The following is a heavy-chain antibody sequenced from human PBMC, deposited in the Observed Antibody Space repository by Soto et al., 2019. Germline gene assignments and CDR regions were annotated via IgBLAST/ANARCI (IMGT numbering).Heavy chain of an antibody. CDR3: ARQIVRWLQIDWYFDL. D-gene: IGHD5-12*01. CDR1: GGSISSSSYY. Sequence: QLQLQESGPGLVKPSETLSLTCTVSGGSISSSSYYWGWIRQPPGKGLEWIGSIYYSGSTYYNPSLKSRSNRSVDTSKNQFSLKLSSVTAADTAVYYCARQIVRWLQIDWYFDLWGRGTLVTVSS. CDR2: IYYSGST. J-gene: IGHJ2*01. V-gene: IGHV4-39*01.